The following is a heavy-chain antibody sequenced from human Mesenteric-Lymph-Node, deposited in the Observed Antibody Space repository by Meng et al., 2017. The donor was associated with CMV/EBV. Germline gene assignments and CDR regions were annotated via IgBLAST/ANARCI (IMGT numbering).Heavy chain of an antibody. Sequence: GESLKISCAASGFTFSSYSMNWVRQAPGKGLEWVSYISSSSSTIYYADSVKGRFTISRDNAKNSLYLQMNSLRAEDTAVYYCARDGYCSSTSCAYQIWGQGTMVTVSS. CDR1: GFTFSSYS. J-gene: IGHJ3*02. CDR3: ARDGYCSSTSCAYQI. D-gene: IGHD2-2*03. V-gene: IGHV3-48*04. CDR2: ISSSSSTI.